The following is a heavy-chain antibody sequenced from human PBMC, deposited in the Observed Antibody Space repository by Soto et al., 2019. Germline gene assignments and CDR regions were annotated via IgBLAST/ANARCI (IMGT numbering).Heavy chain of an antibody. CDR3: ARYSSSFDY. Sequence: GASVKVSCKASGGTFSSYAISWVRQAPGQGLEWMGWISAYNGNTKYSQKFQGRVTITRDTSASTAYMELSSLRSEDTAVYYCARYSSSFDYWGQGTLVTVSS. CDR2: ISAYNGNT. J-gene: IGHJ4*02. V-gene: IGHV1-3*01. CDR1: GGTFSSYA. D-gene: IGHD6-13*01.